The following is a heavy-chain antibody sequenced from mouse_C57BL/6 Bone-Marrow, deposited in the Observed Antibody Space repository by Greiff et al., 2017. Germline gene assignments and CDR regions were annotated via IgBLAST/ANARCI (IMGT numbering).Heavy chain of an antibody. Sequence: VQLQQPGAELVRPGSSVKLSCKASGYTFTSYWMHWVKQRPIQGLEWIGNIDPSDSETHYNQKFKDKATLTVDKSSSTAYMQLSSLTSEDSAVYYCARGAGTSYYFDYWGQGTTLTVSS. CDR1: GYTFTSYW. J-gene: IGHJ2*01. CDR3: ARGAGTSYYFDY. V-gene: IGHV1-52*01. D-gene: IGHD4-1*01. CDR2: IDPSDSET.